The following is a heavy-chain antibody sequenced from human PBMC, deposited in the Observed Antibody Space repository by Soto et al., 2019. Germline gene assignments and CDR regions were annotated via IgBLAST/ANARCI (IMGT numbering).Heavy chain of an antibody. CDR1: GFTFSTYW. J-gene: IGHJ4*02. V-gene: IGHV3-74*01. CDR3: TRGGLEPVDF. D-gene: IGHD3-3*01. Sequence: EVQLVESGGDLVQPGGSLRLSCAASGFTFSTYWMHWFRQAPGKGLVWVSRINTDGAITSHADSVKGRFTISRDNAKNTLYLHMSRLSAEDTAVYYCTRGGLEPVDFWGQGTLVTVSS. CDR2: INTDGAIT.